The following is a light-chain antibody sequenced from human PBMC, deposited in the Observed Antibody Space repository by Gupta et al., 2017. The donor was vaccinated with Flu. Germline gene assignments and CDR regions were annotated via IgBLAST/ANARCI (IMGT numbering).Light chain of an antibody. Sequence: SYQLTHPPSLSVSPGQTASITCSGDKLGDKYACWYQQKPGQSPVLVIYQDSKRPSGIRERFSGSDTRNTATMTISGTQAMDEADYYCQEWDSSTVVFGGGTKLTVL. CDR1: KLGDKY. V-gene: IGLV3-1*01. J-gene: IGLJ2*01. CDR2: QDS. CDR3: QEWDSSTVV.